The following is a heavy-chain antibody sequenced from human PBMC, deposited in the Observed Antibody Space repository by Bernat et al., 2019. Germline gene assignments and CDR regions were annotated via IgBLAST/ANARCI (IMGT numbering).Heavy chain of an antibody. V-gene: IGHV3-11*01. CDR1: GVTFSDYY. CDR3: ARTYCSGGRCYFGAFDI. D-gene: IGHD2-15*01. CDR2: ISTSASTI. Sequence: QVQLVESGGGLVKPGGFLRLSCAASGVTFSDYYMSWIRQAPGKGLEWVSYISTSASTIYYADSVKGRFTISRDNAKNSLYLQMNSLRAEDTAVYYCARTYCSGGRCYFGAFDIWGRGTMVTVSS. J-gene: IGHJ3*02.